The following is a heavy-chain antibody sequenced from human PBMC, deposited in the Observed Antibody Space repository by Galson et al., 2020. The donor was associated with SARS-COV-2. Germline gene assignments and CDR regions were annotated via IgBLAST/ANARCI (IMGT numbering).Heavy chain of an antibody. D-gene: IGHD1-26*01. J-gene: IGHJ5*02. Sequence: GESLKISCKASGYTFTSYGISWVRQAPGQGLEWMGWISAYNGNTNYAQKLQGRVTMTTDTSTSTAYMELRSLRSDDTAVYYCARDSGAYISGSNNWFDPWGQVTLVTVSA. CDR1: GYTFTSYG. CDR2: ISAYNGNT. V-gene: IGHV1-18*01. CDR3: ARDSGAYISGSNNWFDP.